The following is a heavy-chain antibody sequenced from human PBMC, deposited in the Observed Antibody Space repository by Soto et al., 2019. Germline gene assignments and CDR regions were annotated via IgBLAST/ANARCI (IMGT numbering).Heavy chain of an antibody. CDR3: ARVYAYYDSSGYRRDDAFDI. J-gene: IGHJ3*02. CDR2: ISAYNGNT. Sequence: ASVKVSCKASGYTFTSYGISWVRRAPGQGLEWMGWISAYNGNTNYAQKLQGRVTMTTDTSTSTAYMELRSLRSDDTAVYYCARVYAYYDSSGYRRDDAFDIWGQGTMVTVSS. D-gene: IGHD3-22*01. V-gene: IGHV1-18*01. CDR1: GYTFTSYG.